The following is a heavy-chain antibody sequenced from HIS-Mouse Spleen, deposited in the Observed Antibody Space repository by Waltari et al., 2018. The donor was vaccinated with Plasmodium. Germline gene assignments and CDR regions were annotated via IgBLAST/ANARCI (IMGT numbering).Heavy chain of an antibody. Sequence: QVQLQQWGAGLLKPSETLSLTCAVYVGTFCGYYVAWLRQPPGKGLEWIGEINHSGSTNYNPSLTSRVTISVDTSKNQFSLKLSSVTAADTAVYYCARVTSSGVYWYFDLWGRGTLVTVSS. J-gene: IGHJ2*01. CDR1: VGTFCGYY. V-gene: IGHV4-34*01. CDR3: ARVTSSGVYWYFDL. CDR2: INHSGST. D-gene: IGHD3-3*01.